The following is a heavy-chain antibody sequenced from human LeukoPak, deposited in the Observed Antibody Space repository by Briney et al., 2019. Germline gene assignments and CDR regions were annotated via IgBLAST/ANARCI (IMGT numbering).Heavy chain of an antibody. CDR3: AKRDCSGGSCRTTTFDY. J-gene: IGHJ4*02. V-gene: IGHV3-23*01. D-gene: IGHD2-15*01. CDR2: ISSGGGSP. CDR1: GFTFSSYA. Sequence: RGSLRLSCAASGFTFSSYAMSWVRQAPGKGLEWVSAISSGGGSPYYADSVKGRFTISRDNSKNTLYLQMNSLRAEDTAVYYCAKRDCSGGSCRTTTFDYWGQGTLVTVSS.